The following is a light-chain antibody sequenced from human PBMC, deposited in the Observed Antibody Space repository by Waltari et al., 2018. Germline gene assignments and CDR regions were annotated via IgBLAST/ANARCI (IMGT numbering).Light chain of an antibody. V-gene: IGKV4-1*01. Sequence: DIVMTQSPDSLAVSLGAGATIYCTSSQSVLYSSNNKNYLAWYQQKPGQPPKLLIYWASTRESGVPDRFSGSGSGTDFTLTISSLQAEDVAVYYCQQYYSTPPLTFGGGTKVEIK. CDR2: WAS. CDR1: QSVLYSSNNKNY. CDR3: QQYYSTPPLT. J-gene: IGKJ4*01.